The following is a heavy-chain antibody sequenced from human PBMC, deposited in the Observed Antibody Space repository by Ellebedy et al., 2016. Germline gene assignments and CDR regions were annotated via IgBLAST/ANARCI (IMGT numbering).Heavy chain of an antibody. J-gene: IGHJ2*01. D-gene: IGHD3-22*01. V-gene: IGHV3-9*01. CDR3: TTGDYYDSSGGTIYWYLDL. Sequence: SLKISCAASGFTFAEYGMQWVRQAPGKGLEWVSRISWNSGSVDYADSVKGRFTISRDNTKNSLYLQMNSLRPEDTALYYCTTGDYYDSSGGTIYWYLDLWGRGTLVTVSS. CDR2: ISWNSGSV. CDR1: GFTFAEYG.